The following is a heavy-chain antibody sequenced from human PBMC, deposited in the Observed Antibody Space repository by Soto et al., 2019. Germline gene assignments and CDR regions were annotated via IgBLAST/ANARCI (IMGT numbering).Heavy chain of an antibody. CDR3: AREGWPLLQTGMDV. CDR1: GFTFRSYS. CDR2: ISSSNRTI. J-gene: IGHJ6*02. Sequence: LRLSCAASGFTFRSYSMNWVRQAPGKGLEWVSYISSSNRTINYADSVKGRFIISRDNAKNSLYLQMHSLRDEDTAVYYCAREGWPLLQTGMDVWGQGTTVTVSS. V-gene: IGHV3-48*02. D-gene: IGHD2-15*01.